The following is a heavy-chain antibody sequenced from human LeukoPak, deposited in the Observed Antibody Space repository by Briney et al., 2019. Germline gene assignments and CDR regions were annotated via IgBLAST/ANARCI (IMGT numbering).Heavy chain of an antibody. CDR3: ASLYSSSWYVSYYYYYGMDV. CDR1: GGSFSGYY. J-gene: IGHJ6*02. Sequence: PSETLSLTCAVYGGSFSGYYWSWIRQPPGKGLEWIGEINHSGSTNYSPSLKSRVTISVDTSKNQFSLKLSSVTAADTAVYYCASLYSSSWYVSYYYYYGMDVWGQGTTVTVSS. V-gene: IGHV4-34*01. CDR2: INHSGST. D-gene: IGHD6-13*01.